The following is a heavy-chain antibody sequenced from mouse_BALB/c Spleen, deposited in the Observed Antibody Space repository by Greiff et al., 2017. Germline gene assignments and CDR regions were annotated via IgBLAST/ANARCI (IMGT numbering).Heavy chain of an antibody. D-gene: IGHD1-1*01. CDR3: AIIYYYGSPFAY. V-gene: IGHV1-47*01. CDR1: GYTFTTYP. CDR2: FHPYNDDT. J-gene: IGHJ3*01. Sequence: VQLQQSGAELVKPGASVKMSCKAFGYTFTTYPIEWMKQNHGKSLEWIGNFHPYNDDTKYNEKFKGKAKLTVEKSSSTVYLELSRLTSDDSAVYYCAIIYYYGSPFAYWGQGTLVTVSA.